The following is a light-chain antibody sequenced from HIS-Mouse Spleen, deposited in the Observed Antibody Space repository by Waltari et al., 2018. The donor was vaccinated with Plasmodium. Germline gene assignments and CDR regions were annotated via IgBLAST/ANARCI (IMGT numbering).Light chain of an antibody. V-gene: IGKV1-5*03. CDR1: QSISSR. CDR3: QQYNSYSWT. Sequence: DIQMTQSPSTLSASVGDRVTITCRASQSISSRLAWYQQKPGKARKLLIYKASSLESGVPSRFSGSGSGTEFTLTISSLQPDDFATYYCQQYNSYSWTFGQGTKVEIK. CDR2: KAS. J-gene: IGKJ1*01.